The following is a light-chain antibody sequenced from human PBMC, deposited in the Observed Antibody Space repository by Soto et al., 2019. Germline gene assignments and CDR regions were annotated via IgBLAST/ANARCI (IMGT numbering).Light chain of an antibody. CDR2: ASS. V-gene: IGLV2-14*01. J-gene: IGLJ1*01. CDR1: SSDVGGYNY. CDR3: SSYTSGTTLYV. Sequence: QSVLTQPASVSGSPGQSITISCTGTSSDVGGYNYVSWYQHHAGKAPRLMIYASSNRPSGVSHRFFGSRSGNTASLTISGLQAEDEADYYCSSYTSGTTLYVFGTGTQLTVL.